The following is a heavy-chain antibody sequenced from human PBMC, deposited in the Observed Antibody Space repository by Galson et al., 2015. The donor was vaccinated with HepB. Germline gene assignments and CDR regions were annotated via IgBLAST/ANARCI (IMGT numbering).Heavy chain of an antibody. J-gene: IGHJ6*02. V-gene: IGHV1-46*01. D-gene: IGHD3-9*01. Sequence: SCKASGYTFISHYLHWVRQAPGQGLEWMGRINPNGGSTAYAQKFRGRFTMSRDTSTTTVYMELNRLRSEDTAVYYCARDKTYYDLMTGYGHYYYGMDVWGQGTTVIVSS. CDR3: ARDKTYYDLMTGYGHYYYGMDV. CDR2: INPNGGST. CDR1: GYTFISHY.